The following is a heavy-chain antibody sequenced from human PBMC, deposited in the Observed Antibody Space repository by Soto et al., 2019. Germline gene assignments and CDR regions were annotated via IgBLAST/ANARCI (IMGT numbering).Heavy chain of an antibody. D-gene: IGHD3-22*01. V-gene: IGHV4-31*03. CDR3: ARDGHYYDSSGYYSGPY. J-gene: IGHJ4*02. CDR2: IYYSGST. Sequence: PSETLSLTCTVSGGSISSGGYYWSWIRQHPGKGLEWIGYIYYSGSTYYNPSLKSRVTVSVDTSKNQFSLKPSSVTAADTAVYYCARDGHYYDSSGYYSGPYWGQGTLVTVSS. CDR1: GGSISSGGYY.